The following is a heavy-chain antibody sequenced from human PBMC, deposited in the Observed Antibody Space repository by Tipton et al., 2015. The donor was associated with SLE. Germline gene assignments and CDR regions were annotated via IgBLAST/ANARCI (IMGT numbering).Heavy chain of an antibody. CDR2: IYYSGST. CDR1: GGSISSYY. V-gene: IGHV4-59*01. CDR3: ARAQNYYGSGSYPDY. J-gene: IGHJ4*02. Sequence: TLSLTCTVPGGSISSYYWSWIRRPPGKGLEWIGYIYYSGSTNYNPSLKSRVTISVDTSKNQFSLKLSSVTAADTAVYYCARAQNYYGSGSYPDYWGQGTLVTVSS. D-gene: IGHD3-10*01.